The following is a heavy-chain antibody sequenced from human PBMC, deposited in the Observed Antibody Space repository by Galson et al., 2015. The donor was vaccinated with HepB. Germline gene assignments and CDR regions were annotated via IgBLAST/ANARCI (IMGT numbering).Heavy chain of an antibody. V-gene: IGHV1-18*01. CDR1: GYTFTSYG. D-gene: IGHD1-26*01. J-gene: IGHJ6*02. CDR3: ARDEVGASKYYYYGMDV. CDR2: ISAYNGNT. Sequence: SVKVSCKASGYTFTSYGISWVRQAPGQGLEWMGWISAYNGNTNYAQKLQGRVTMTTDTSTSTAYMELRGLRSDDTAVYYCARDEVGASKYYYYGMDVWGQGTTVTVSS.